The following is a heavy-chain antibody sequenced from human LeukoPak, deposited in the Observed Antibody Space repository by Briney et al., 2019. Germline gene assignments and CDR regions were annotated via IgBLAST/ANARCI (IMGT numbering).Heavy chain of an antibody. Sequence: GGSLRLSCAASGFTFSSHWMSWVRQAPGKGLEWVANIKQDGSEKYYVDSVKGRFTISRDNAKNSLYLQMNSMRAEDTAVYYCVTDWHSSGWYGAFDIWGQGTMVTVSS. V-gene: IGHV3-7*01. D-gene: IGHD6-19*01. CDR2: IKQDGSEK. CDR1: GFTFSSHW. CDR3: VTDWHSSGWYGAFDI. J-gene: IGHJ3*02.